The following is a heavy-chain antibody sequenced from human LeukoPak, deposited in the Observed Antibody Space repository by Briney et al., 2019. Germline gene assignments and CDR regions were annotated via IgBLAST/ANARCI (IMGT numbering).Heavy chain of an antibody. Sequence: ASETLSLTCTVSGGSVSIGSYYWSWIRQPPGKGLEWIGYIYYSGSTNYNPSLKSRVTISVDTSKNQFSLKLSSVTAADTAVYYCARLMIGYYDSSGSFDYWGQGTLVTVSS. J-gene: IGHJ4*02. D-gene: IGHD3-22*01. CDR3: ARLMIGYYDSSGSFDY. CDR1: GGSVSIGSYY. CDR2: IYYSGST. V-gene: IGHV4-61*01.